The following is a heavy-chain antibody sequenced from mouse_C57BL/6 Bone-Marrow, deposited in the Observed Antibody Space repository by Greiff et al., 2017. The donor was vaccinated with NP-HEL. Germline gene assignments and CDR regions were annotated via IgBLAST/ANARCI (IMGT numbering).Heavy chain of an antibody. D-gene: IGHD1-1*02. Sequence: VQLQQSGAVLVKPGASVKMSCKASGYTFTDYSMNWVKQSHGKSLEWIGVINPYNGGTSYNEKFKGKATLTVDKSSSTGYMELNRLTSEDSAVYYCARSRYYGGHWYLDDWGKGTTVTVSS. CDR2: INPYNGGT. CDR3: ARSRYYGGHWYLDD. CDR1: GYTFTDYS. J-gene: IGHJ1*03. V-gene: IGHV1-19*01.